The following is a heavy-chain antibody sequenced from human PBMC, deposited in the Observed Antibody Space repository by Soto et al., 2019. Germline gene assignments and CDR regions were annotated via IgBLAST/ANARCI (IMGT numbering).Heavy chain of an antibody. CDR2: IWHDGSHK. CDR3: ATEDVFSGMGLDR. Sequence: GGSLRLSCAASGFTFRNYNMNWVRQAPGKGLEWVAVIWHDGSHKFYGDSVKGRFTISRDNSKNTLYLQINDLRVEDTTVYYCATEDVFSGMGLDRWGQGTPVTVSS. V-gene: IGHV3-33*08. CDR1: GFTFRNYN. J-gene: IGHJ5*02. D-gene: IGHD2-15*01.